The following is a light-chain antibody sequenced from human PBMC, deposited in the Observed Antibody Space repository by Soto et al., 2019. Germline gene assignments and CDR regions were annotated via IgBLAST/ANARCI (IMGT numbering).Light chain of an antibody. CDR1: QSIGRW. J-gene: IGKJ1*01. CDR3: QQYNSYWK. CDR2: DAS. Sequence: DIQMTQSPSTLSASVGDRVTITCRASQSIGRWLAWYQQKPGKAPKVLIYDASTLKSGVPSRFSGSGSGTDFTLTISSLQPDDFAIYYCQQYNSYWKFGQGTKVDIK. V-gene: IGKV1-5*01.